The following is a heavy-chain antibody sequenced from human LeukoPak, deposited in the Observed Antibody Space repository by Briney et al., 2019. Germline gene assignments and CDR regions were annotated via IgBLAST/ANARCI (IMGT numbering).Heavy chain of an antibody. CDR2: ISAYNGNT. J-gene: IGHJ5*02. D-gene: IGHD3-10*01. CDR1: GYTFTSYG. CDR3: ARSYGSGTLNWFDP. V-gene: IGHV1-18*01. Sequence: ASVKVSCKASGYTFTSYGISWVRQAPGQGLEWMGWISAYNGNTNYAQKLQGRVTMTTDTSASTAYMELSSLRSEDTAVYYCARSYGSGTLNWFDPWGQGTLVAVSA.